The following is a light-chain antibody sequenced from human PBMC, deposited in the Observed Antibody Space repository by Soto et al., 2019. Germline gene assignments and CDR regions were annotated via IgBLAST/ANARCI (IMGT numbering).Light chain of an antibody. J-gene: IGLJ1*01. Sequence: VLSQPASVSGSPGQTITISCTGTSTDVGGYNAVSWYQHHPGKAPKLIIYEVTHRPSGVSDRFSASKSGNTASLTISGLQAEDEADYYCNSFRVSHLYVFGAGTKVTVL. CDR1: STDVGGYNA. CDR2: EVT. V-gene: IGLV2-14*01. CDR3: NSFRVSHLYV.